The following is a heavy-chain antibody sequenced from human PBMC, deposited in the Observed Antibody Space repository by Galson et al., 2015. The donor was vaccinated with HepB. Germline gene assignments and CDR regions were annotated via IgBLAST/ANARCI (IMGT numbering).Heavy chain of an antibody. CDR1: GFNFGDYA. CDR3: AGDIGSGTYYRGYLYYHFGMDV. J-gene: IGHJ6*02. D-gene: IGHD3-10*01. Sequence: SLRLSCATSGFNFGDYAMSWFRQAPGKGLEGVGFIRIKAYGETTEYATPVKGRFTISRVDSKGIAYLQMNSLKTEDTAVYFCAGDIGSGTYYRGYLYYHFGMDVWGQGTTVTVSS. V-gene: IGHV3-49*03. CDR2: IRIKAYGETT.